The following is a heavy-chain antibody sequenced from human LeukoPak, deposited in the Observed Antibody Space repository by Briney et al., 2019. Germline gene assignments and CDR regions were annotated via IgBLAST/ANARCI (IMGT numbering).Heavy chain of an antibody. CDR1: GGSFRGYY. J-gene: IGHJ6*02. CDR3: ARAVGGSYFVLDV. V-gene: IGHV4-59*10. CDR2: IYTSGST. D-gene: IGHD6-19*01. Sequence: PSETLSLTCAVYGGSFRGYYWSWIRQPPGKGLEWIGRIYTSGSTNYNPSLKSRVTMSVDTSKNQFSLKLSSVTAADTAVYYCARAVGGSYFVLDVWGQGTTVTVSS.